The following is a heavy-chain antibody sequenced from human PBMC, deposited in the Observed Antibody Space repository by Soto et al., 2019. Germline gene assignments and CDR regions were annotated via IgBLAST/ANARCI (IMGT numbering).Heavy chain of an antibody. D-gene: IGHD6-19*01. Sequence: QVQLQQWGAGLLKPSETLSLTCAVYGGSFSGYYWSWIRQPPGKGLEWIGEINHSGSTNYNPSLKSRVTISVDTSKNQFSLKLSSVTAADTAVYYCARGEGRPGPGSLDSSGVSSPFDYWGQGTLVTVSS. CDR3: ARGEGRPGPGSLDSSGVSSPFDY. J-gene: IGHJ4*02. CDR2: INHSGST. V-gene: IGHV4-34*01. CDR1: GGSFSGYY.